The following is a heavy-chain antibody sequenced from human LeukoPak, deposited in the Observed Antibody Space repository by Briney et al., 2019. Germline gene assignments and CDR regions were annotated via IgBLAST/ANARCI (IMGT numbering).Heavy chain of an antibody. CDR1: GFTFSSYS. CDR2: ISSSSSYI. Sequence: GGSLRLSCAASGFTFSSYSMNWVRQAPGKGLEWVSSISSSSSYIYYADSVKGRFTISRDNAKNPLYLQMNSLRAEDTAVYYCARSSIRSGSYRFLYFDYWGQGTLVTVSS. J-gene: IGHJ4*02. CDR3: ARSSIRSGSYRFLYFDY. D-gene: IGHD1-26*01. V-gene: IGHV3-21*01.